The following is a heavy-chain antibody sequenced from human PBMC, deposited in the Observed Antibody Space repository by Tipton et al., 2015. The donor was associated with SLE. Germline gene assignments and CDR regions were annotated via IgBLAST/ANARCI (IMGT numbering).Heavy chain of an antibody. CDR1: GGSISSHY. J-gene: IGHJ3*02. CDR3: ARDRGFLEWLNAFDI. D-gene: IGHD3-3*01. V-gene: IGHV4-59*11. Sequence: TLSLTCTVSGGSISSHYWSWVRQPPGKGLEWIGYIYYSGSTNYNPSLKSRVTISVDTSKNQFSLKLSSVTAADTAVYYCARDRGFLEWLNAFDIWGQGTMVTVSS. CDR2: IYYSGST.